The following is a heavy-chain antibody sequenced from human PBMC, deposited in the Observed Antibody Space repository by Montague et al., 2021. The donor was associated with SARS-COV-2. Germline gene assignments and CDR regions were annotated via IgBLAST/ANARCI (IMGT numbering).Heavy chain of an antibody. CDR1: GGSINGYY. V-gene: IGHV4-59*08. J-gene: IGHJ6*02. CDR3: ARHAGGNYYGLDV. Sequence: SETLSLTCTVSGGSINGYYWSWIRQPPGKGLEWICNIYSSGFNSYNPSXKSRVTISRDTSKNHYSLRVISVTATDTAVYYCARHAGGNYYGLDVWGQGTTVTVSS. CDR2: IYSSGFN. D-gene: IGHD3-10*01.